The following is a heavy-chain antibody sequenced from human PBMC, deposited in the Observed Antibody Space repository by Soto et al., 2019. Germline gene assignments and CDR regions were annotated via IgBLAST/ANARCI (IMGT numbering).Heavy chain of an antibody. CDR2: IIPIFGTA. J-gene: IGHJ4*02. V-gene: IGHV1-69*13. CDR3: AREGYDSSGPFDY. CDR1: GGTFSSYA. Sequence: GASVKVSCKASGGTFSSYAISWVRQAPGQGLEWMGGIIPIFGTANYAQKFQGRVTITADESTSTAYMELSSLRSEDTAVYYCAREGYDSSGPFDYWGQGTLVTVSS. D-gene: IGHD3-22*01.